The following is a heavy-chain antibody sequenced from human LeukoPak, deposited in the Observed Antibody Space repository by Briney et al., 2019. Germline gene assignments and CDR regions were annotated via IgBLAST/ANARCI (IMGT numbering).Heavy chain of an antibody. Sequence: GGSLRLSCVASGFTLRVNYMTWIRQTPGRGLEWVSVIYSDGTTKYADSVKGRFTISRDNAKNSLYLQMNSLRADDTAVYYCARFAAGGSYYYYMDVWGKGTTVTVSS. CDR1: GFTLRVNY. V-gene: IGHV3-53*01. J-gene: IGHJ6*03. CDR2: IYSDGTT. CDR3: ARFAAGGSYYYYMDV. D-gene: IGHD6-25*01.